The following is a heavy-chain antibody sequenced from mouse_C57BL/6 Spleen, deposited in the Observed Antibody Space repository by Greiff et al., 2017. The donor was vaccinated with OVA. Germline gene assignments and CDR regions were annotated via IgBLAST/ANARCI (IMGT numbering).Heavy chain of an antibody. D-gene: IGHD1-1*01. Sequence: QVQLKESGPELVKPGASVKISCKASGYTFTDYYINWVKQRPGQGLEWIGWIFPGSGSTYYNEKFKGKATLTVDKSSSTAYMLLSSLTSEDSAVYFCARGAYYGSSPSDYWGQGTTLTVSS. CDR2: IFPGSGST. CDR1: GYTFTDYY. J-gene: IGHJ2*01. V-gene: IGHV1-75*01. CDR3: ARGAYYGSSPSDY.